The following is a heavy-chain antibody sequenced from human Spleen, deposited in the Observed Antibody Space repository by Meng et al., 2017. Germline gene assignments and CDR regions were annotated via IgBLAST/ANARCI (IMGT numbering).Heavy chain of an antibody. D-gene: IGHD3-3*01. J-gene: IGHJ6*02. CDR3: ARGGGESPANYDFWSGYYPYYYYYGMDV. CDR2: IYYSGST. CDR1: GGSISSYY. Sequence: SETLSLTCTVSGGSISSYYWSWIRQPPGKGLEWIGYIYYSGSTNYNPSLKSRVTISVDTSKNQFSLKLSSVTAADTAVYYCARGGGESPANYDFWSGYYPYYYYYGMDVWGQGTTVTVSS. V-gene: IGHV4-59*01.